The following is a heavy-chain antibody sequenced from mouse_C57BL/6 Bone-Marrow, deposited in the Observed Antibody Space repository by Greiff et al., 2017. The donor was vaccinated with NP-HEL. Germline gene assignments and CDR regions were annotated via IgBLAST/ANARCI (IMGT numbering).Heavy chain of an antibody. CDR2: INPGSGGT. V-gene: IGHV1-54*01. CDR3: ARCGTRGFFDY. CDR1: GYAFTNYL. D-gene: IGHD1-2*01. Sequence: QVQLQQPGAELVRPGTSVKVSCKASGYAFTNYLIEWVKQRPGQGLEWIGVINPGSGGTNYNEKFKGKATLTADKSPSTAYMQLSSLTSEDSAVYFCARCGTRGFFDYWGQGTTLTVSS. J-gene: IGHJ2*01.